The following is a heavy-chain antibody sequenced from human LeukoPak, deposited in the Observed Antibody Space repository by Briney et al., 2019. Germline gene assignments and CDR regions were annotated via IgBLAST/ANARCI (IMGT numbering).Heavy chain of an antibody. Sequence: SETLSLTCTVSGGSISSGDYYWSWLRQPPGKGLEWIGYIYYSGSTYYNPSLKSRGTISLDTSENQFSLKLSSVTAADTAVYYCARGGGYCSGGSCYTDAFDIWGQGTMVTVSS. CDR2: IYYSGST. D-gene: IGHD2-15*01. J-gene: IGHJ3*02. CDR3: ARGGGYCSGGSCYTDAFDI. CDR1: GGSISSGDYY. V-gene: IGHV4-30-4*08.